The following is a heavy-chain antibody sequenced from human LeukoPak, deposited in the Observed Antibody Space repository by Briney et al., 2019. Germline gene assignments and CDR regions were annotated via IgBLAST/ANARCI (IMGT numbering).Heavy chain of an antibody. CDR3: AKSTDYDFWSGSAGNAFDI. V-gene: IGHV3-23*01. D-gene: IGHD3-3*01. CDR1: GFTFSSYA. CDR2: ISGSGGST. Sequence: GGSLRLSCAASGFTFSSYAMSWVRQAPGQGLEWVSAISGSGGSTYYADSVKGRFTISRDNSKNTLYLQMNSLRAEDTAVYYCAKSTDYDFWSGSAGNAFDIWGQGTMVTVSS. J-gene: IGHJ3*02.